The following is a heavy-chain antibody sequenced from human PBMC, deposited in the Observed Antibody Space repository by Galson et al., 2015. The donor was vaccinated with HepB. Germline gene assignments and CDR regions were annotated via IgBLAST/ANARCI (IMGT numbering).Heavy chain of an antibody. Sequence: SLRLSCAASGFTFSSCSMNWVRQAPGKGLEWVSYISSSSSTIYYADSVKGRFTISRDNAKNSLYLQMNSLRDEDTAVYYCARTPISRELKWYYFDYWGQGTLVTVSS. CDR1: GFTFSSCS. D-gene: IGHD1-26*01. J-gene: IGHJ4*02. V-gene: IGHV3-48*02. CDR3: ARTPISRELKWYYFDY. CDR2: ISSSSSTI.